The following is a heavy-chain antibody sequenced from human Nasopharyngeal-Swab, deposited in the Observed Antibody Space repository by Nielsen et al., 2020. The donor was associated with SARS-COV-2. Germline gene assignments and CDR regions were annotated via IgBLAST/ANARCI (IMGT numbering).Heavy chain of an antibody. D-gene: IGHD4-17*01. V-gene: IGHV1-2*06. Sequence: SVTVSCKASGYTFTDYYMHWVRQAPGQGLEWMGRINPNSGGTNYAQKFRGRVTMTRDTSISTAYMELSRLRSDDTAVYYCARKYYGDYGISAFDIWGQGTMVTVSS. CDR2: INPNSGGT. J-gene: IGHJ3*02. CDR1: GYTFTDYY. CDR3: ARKYYGDYGISAFDI.